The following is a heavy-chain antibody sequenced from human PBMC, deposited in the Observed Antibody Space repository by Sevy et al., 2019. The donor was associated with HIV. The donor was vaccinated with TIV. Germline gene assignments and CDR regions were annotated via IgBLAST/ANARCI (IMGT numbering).Heavy chain of an antibody. CDR2: ISGGGGST. V-gene: IGHV3-23*01. CDR3: AKEGTWYGRDYFDY. CDR1: GFSFSLYA. J-gene: IGHJ4*02. Sequence: GGSLRLSCVASGFSFSLYAMSWVRQAPGKGLEWVSAISGGGGSTYYADSVKGRFTISRVTSKNTLSLQMTSLRAEDTAVYYCAKEGTWYGRDYFDYWGQGTLVTVSS. D-gene: IGHD6-13*01.